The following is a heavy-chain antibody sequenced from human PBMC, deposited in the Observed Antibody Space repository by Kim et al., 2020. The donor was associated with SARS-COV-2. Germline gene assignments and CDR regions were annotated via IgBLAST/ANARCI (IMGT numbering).Heavy chain of an antibody. CDR2: T. D-gene: IGHD6-13*01. Sequence: TTYAQKFQGRVTMTEDTSTDTAYMELSSLRSEDTAVYYCATGYSSSWYVYWGQGTLVTVSS. J-gene: IGHJ4*02. CDR3: ATGYSSSWYVY. V-gene: IGHV1-24*01.